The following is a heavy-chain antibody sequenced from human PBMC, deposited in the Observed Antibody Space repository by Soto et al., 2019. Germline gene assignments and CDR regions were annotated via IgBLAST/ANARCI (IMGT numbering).Heavy chain of an antibody. Sequence: GSLRLSCEASGFTFSSYSMSWVRQAPGKGLEWVSTISDSDGTTDFADSVKGRFTVARDNSRSTLYLQMNSLRAEDTAVYYCAKRVVPGAEDYYYFAMDVWGQGTTVTVSS. CDR2: ISDSDGTT. J-gene: IGHJ6*02. CDR1: GFTFSSYS. CDR3: AKRVVPGAEDYYYFAMDV. V-gene: IGHV3-23*01. D-gene: IGHD2-2*01.